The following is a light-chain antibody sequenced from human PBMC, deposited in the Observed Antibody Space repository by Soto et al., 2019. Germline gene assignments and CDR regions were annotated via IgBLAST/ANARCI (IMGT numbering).Light chain of an antibody. V-gene: IGKV1-6*01. CDR2: GAS. CDR1: QDIRKD. J-gene: IGKJ2*01. Sequence: VGGRVTITCRASQDIRKDLAWYQQKPGKAPQILIYGASTLQTGVASRFSGSGSATDFTLTISSLQPEDSAAYYCLQDYNYPFTFGQGTKVDIK. CDR3: LQDYNYPFT.